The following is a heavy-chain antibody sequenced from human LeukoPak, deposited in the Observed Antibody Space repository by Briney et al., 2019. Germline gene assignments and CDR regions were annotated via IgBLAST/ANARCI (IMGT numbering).Heavy chain of an antibody. D-gene: IGHD5-12*01. V-gene: IGHV4-4*02. CDR3: ARGDIVATIPLDY. Sequence: SETLSLTCAVSGGSISSSDWWSWVRQPPGKGLEWIGEIYHGGNTHYNPSLKSRVTISVDTSKNQFSLKLSSVTAADTAVYYCARGDIVATIPLDYWGQGTLVTVSS. CDR1: GGSISSSDW. CDR2: IYHGGNT. J-gene: IGHJ4*02.